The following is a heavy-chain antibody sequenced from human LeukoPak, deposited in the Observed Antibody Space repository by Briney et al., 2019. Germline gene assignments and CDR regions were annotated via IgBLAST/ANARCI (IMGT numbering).Heavy chain of an antibody. V-gene: IGHV1-18*01. CDR3: ARASVDH. Sequence: ASVKVSCKASGYTFVTYGINWVRQAPGQGPEWIGWISTYNGNTKYALKFQDRVTLTRDTSTTTAYMELKSLTSDDRAVYYCARASVDHWGQGTLVIVSS. CDR2: ISTYNGNT. J-gene: IGHJ4*02. CDR1: GYTFVTYG.